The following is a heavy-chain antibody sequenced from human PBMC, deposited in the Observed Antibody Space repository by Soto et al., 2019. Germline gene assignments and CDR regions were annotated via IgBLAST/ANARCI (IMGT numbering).Heavy chain of an antibody. Sequence: QVQLVQSETEVKKPGDSVRVSCRASGYSLTNFAMHWVRRAPGHRLEWMGWINGGNGDTRFSHEFQGRVAITRDTSANTAYMELTSLRSEDTAVYYCARGNLARRKHPDFWGQGTLAIVSS. CDR3: ARGNLARRKHPDF. V-gene: IGHV1-3*01. CDR1: GYSLTNFA. J-gene: IGHJ4*02. CDR2: INGGNGDT.